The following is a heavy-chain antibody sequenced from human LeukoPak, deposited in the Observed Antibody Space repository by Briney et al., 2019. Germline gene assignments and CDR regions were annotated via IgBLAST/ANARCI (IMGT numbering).Heavy chain of an antibody. V-gene: IGHV4-34*01. Sequence: SETLSLTCAVYGGSFSGYYWSWIRQPPGKGLEWIGEINHSGSTNYNPSLKSRVTISVDTSKNQFSLKLSSVTAADPAVYYCARGRVRRPSGSSFDYWGQGTLVTVSS. CDR3: ARGRVRRPSGSSFDY. CDR1: GGSFSGYY. CDR2: INHSGST. J-gene: IGHJ4*02. D-gene: IGHD3-10*01.